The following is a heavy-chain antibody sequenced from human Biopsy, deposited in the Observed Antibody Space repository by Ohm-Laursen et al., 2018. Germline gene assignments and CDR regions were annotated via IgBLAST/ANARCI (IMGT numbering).Heavy chain of an antibody. D-gene: IGHD3-10*01. Sequence: SLRLSCAAPGFTFSASAVHWVRQASGKGLEWVGRIRSKAKSYATAYAASVTGRFNISRDDSKNTTYLQMNSLKTEDTAVYYCTLEGAGFDNWGQGTLVTVSS. CDR1: GFTFSASA. CDR2: IRSKAKSYAT. V-gene: IGHV3-73*01. J-gene: IGHJ4*02. CDR3: TLEGAGFDN.